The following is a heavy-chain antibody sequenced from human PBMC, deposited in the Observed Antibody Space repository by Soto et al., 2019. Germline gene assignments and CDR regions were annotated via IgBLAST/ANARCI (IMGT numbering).Heavy chain of an antibody. D-gene: IGHD6-6*01. CDR1: GGSISSGDYY. V-gene: IGHV4-30-4*01. CDR3: ARGETRYSSSYDDEYNWFDP. J-gene: IGHJ5*02. Sequence: QVQLQESGPGLVKPSQTLSLTCTVSGGSISSGDYYWSWIRQPPGKGLEWIGYIYYSGSTYYNPSLKSRVTISVDTSKNQFSLKLSSVTAPDTAVYYCARGETRYSSSYDDEYNWFDPWGQGTLVTVSS. CDR2: IYYSGST.